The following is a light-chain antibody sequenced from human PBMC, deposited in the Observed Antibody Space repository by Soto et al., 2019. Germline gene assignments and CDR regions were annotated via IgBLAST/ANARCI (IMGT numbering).Light chain of an antibody. CDR3: AAWDGSLNVVL. CDR1: SSNIGSNT. J-gene: IGLJ2*01. V-gene: IGLV1-44*01. CDR2: STN. Sequence: QSVLTQPPSASGTPGQRVTLSCSGSSSNIGSNTVNWYQQLPGSAPKLLMYSTNQRPSGVPDRFSGSKSGPSASLAISGLQSEDEADYYCAAWDGSLNVVLFGGGTKLTVL.